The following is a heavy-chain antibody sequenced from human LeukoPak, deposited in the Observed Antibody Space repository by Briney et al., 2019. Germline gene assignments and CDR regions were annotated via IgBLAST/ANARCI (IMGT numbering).Heavy chain of an antibody. D-gene: IGHD5-18*01. CDR1: GGSISSSSYY. V-gene: IGHV4-39*07. CDR3: ARDLPAMGASPGN. J-gene: IGHJ4*02. Sequence: PSETLSLTCTVSGGSISSSSYYWGWIRQPPGKGLEWIGSIYYYGSTYYSPSLKSRVAISVDTSKNQFSLRLSSVTAADTAVYYCARDLPAMGASPGNWGQGTPVTVSS. CDR2: IYYYGST.